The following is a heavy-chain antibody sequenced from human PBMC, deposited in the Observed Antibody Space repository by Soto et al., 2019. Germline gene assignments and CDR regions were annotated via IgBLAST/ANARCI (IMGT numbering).Heavy chain of an antibody. V-gene: IGHV4-59*08. Sequence: SETLSLTCSVSGGSISSYYWSWIRQPPGKGLEWLGFIYYSGSTKYNPSLKSRVTISVDTSKNQFSLELSSVTAADTAVYYCARMIPGMVRGGCYFDYWGQGTLVTVSS. CDR1: GGSISSYY. J-gene: IGHJ4*02. CDR3: ARMIPGMVRGGCYFDY. CDR2: IYYSGST. D-gene: IGHD3-10*01.